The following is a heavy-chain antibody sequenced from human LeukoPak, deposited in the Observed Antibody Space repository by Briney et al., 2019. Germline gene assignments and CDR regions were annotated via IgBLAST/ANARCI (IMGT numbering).Heavy chain of an antibody. CDR3: ARDGYNIGFDY. D-gene: IGHD5-24*01. J-gene: IGHJ4*02. Sequence: GGSLRLSCAASGFTFDDHGMSWVRQAPGKGLEWVSGIKWDGGRTGYADSVKGRFTISRDNAKNSLYLQMNSLRAEDTAVYYCARDGYNIGFDYWGQGTLVTVSS. V-gene: IGHV3-20*04. CDR1: GFTFDDHG. CDR2: IKWDGGRT.